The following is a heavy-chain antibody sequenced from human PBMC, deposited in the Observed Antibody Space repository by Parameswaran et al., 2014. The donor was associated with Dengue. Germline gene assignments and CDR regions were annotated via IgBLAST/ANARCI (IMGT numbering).Heavy chain of an antibody. CDR2: TYYRSRWYN. J-gene: IGHJ6*02. V-gene: IGHV6-1*01. D-gene: IGHD3-10*01. Sequence: WIRQSPSRGLEWLGRTYYRSRWYNDYAVSVKTRITIKPDTSKNHFSLQLNSVTPEDTAVYYCARDVGSGRPGPPRRYGMDVWGQGTTVTVSS. CDR3: ARDVGSGRPGPPRRYGMDV.